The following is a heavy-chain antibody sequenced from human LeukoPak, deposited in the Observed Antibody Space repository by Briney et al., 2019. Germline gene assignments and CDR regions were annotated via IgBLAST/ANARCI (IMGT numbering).Heavy chain of an antibody. J-gene: IGHJ6*03. CDR1: GFTFSSYA. CDR2: ITGNGGST. V-gene: IGHV3-23*01. Sequence: GGSLRLSCAASGFTFSSYAMSWVRQAPGTGLEWVSGITGNGGSTYYADPVKGRFTISRDNSKNTLYLQMNSLRAEDTAVYYCARAIVVVPAALHFMDVWGKGTTVTVSS. CDR3: ARAIVVVPAALHFMDV. D-gene: IGHD2-2*01.